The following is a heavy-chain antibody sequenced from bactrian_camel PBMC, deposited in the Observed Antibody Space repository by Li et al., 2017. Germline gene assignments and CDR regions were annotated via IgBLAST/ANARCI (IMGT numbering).Heavy chain of an antibody. D-gene: IGHD3*01. CDR2: INPSGRT. J-gene: IGHJ4*01. CDR1: GASSKSNC. V-gene: IGHV3S53*01. Sequence: HVQLVESGGGSVQPGGSLRLSCVASGASSKSNCMGWFRQDPGKEREGMAVINPSGRTTLAQAVKGRFSISKDIAKNTLYLQMDSLKAEDTATYYCAAQRVLPLDVACPTIVPFYNIWVRGPRSPSP.